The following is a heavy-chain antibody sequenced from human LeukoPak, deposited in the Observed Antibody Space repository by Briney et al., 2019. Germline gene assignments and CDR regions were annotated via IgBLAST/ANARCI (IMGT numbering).Heavy chain of an antibody. CDR2: IIPILGIA. J-gene: IGHJ4*02. V-gene: IGHV1-69*04. CDR1: GGTFSSYA. Sequence: TVKVSCKASGGTFSSYAISWVRQAPGQGLEWMGRIIPILGIANYAQKFQGRVTITADKSTSTAYMELSSLRSEDTAVYYCASRRGVATNYYFDYWGQGTLVTVSS. CDR3: ASRRGVATNYYFDY. D-gene: IGHD5-12*01.